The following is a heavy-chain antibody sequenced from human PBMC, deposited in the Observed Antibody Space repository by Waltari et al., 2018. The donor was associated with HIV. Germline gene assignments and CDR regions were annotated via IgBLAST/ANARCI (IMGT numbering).Heavy chain of an antibody. V-gene: IGHV1-8*01. Sequence: VQLVQSGAEVKKPGASVKVSCNASGYSFTSCAIYWVRQATGQGLEWMGWMNPNSGNTGYAQKFQGRVTMTRNTSISTAYMELSSLRSEDTAVYYCARIKGGSYSYWFDPWGQGTLVTVSS. CDR1: GYSFTSCA. CDR2: MNPNSGNT. CDR3: ARIKGGSYSYWFDP. D-gene: IGHD1-26*01. J-gene: IGHJ5*02.